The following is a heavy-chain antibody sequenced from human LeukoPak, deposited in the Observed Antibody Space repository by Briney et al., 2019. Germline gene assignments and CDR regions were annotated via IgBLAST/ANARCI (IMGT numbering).Heavy chain of an antibody. V-gene: IGHV3-7*03. CDR1: GFTFRSSW. Sequence: GGSLRLSCAASGFTFRSSWMIWVRQAPGKGLEWVANIKQDGNEKWYVDFVKGRFHMSRDNPKNSLYLQIVSLRAEDTALYYGAKDMAASTGLKWFDPWGEGRQVSDCS. J-gene: IGHJ5*02. D-gene: IGHD1-1*01. CDR3: AKDMAASTGLKWFDP. CDR2: IKQDGNEK.